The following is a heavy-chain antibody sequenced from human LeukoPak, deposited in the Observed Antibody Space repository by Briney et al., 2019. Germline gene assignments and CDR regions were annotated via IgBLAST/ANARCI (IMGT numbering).Heavy chain of an antibody. Sequence: GRSLRLSCAASGFIFSSYGMHWVRQAPGKGLEWVAVIGYDGSYKYYADSVKGRFTISRDNSKNTLYLQMNSLRAEDTAVYYCAKDFKDYGGKGPLGPLDDWGQGTLVIVSS. D-gene: IGHD4-23*01. CDR1: GFIFSSYG. J-gene: IGHJ4*02. V-gene: IGHV3-33*06. CDR2: IGYDGSYK. CDR3: AKDFKDYGGKGPLGPLDD.